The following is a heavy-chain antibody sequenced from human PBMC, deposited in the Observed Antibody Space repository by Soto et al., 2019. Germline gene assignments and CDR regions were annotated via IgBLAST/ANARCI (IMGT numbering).Heavy chain of an antibody. CDR3: VRATYFSDSSGYTRCFDY. J-gene: IGHJ4*02. CDR2: ISNNGDST. CDR1: GFTFSNYA. Sequence: PGGSLRLSCSASGFTFSNYAIHWVRQAPGKGLEYVSAISNNGDSTYYADSVKGRFTTSRDESKNSVYLQMSSLKSEDTAVYYCVRATYFSDSSGYTRCFDYWGEGALVTVSS. D-gene: IGHD3-22*01. V-gene: IGHV3-64*04.